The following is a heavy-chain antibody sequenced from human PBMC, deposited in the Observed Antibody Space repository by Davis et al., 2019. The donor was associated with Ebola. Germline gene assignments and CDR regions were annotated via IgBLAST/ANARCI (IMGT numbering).Heavy chain of an antibody. D-gene: IGHD1-7*01. CDR2: ISYDGSNK. V-gene: IGHV3-30*03. J-gene: IGHJ6*02. CDR1: GFTFSSYG. CDR3: ARGNSVYNWNYGYYYYYGMDV. Sequence: GESLKISCAASGFTFSSYGMHWVRQAPGKGLEWVAVISYDGSNKYYADSVKGRFTISRDNSKNTLYLQMNSLRAEDTAVYYCARGNSVYNWNYGYYYYYGMDVWGQGTTVTVSS.